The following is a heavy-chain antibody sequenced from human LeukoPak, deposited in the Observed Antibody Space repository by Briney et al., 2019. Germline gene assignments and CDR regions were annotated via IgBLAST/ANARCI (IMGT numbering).Heavy chain of an antibody. V-gene: IGHV3-53*01. D-gene: IGHD3-22*01. CDR1: GFTVSDND. Sequence: GGSLRLSCAASGFTVSDNDMNWVRQAPRKGLEWVSLIYPGGSTHYADSVKGRFTISRDNSKNTVYLQMHNLRAEDTAVYFCASRPVADRVWGQGPLVTVSS. CDR2: IYPGGST. J-gene: IGHJ4*02. CDR3: ASRPVADRV.